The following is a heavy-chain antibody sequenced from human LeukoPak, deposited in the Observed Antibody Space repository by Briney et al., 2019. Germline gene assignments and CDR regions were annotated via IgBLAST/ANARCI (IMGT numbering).Heavy chain of an antibody. V-gene: IGHV3-30*18. J-gene: IGHJ4*02. CDR2: ISFDGSYK. CDR1: GFTFTTYG. D-gene: IGHD6-13*01. CDR3: AKDRVTAAGYYFEY. Sequence: PGGSLRLSCAASGFTFTTYGMHWVRQAPGKGLEWVAVISFDGSYKYYADSVKGRFTISRDNSKNTLYLQMNSLRAEDTAVYYCAKDRVTAAGYYFEYWGQGTLVTVSS.